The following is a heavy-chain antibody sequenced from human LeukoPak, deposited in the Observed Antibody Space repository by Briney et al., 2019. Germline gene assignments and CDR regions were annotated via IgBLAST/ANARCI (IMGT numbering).Heavy chain of an antibody. D-gene: IGHD3-10*01. V-gene: IGHV3-48*01. CDR2: ISSPSTNI. CDR3: AKAIPTMVRAASYYFDF. CDR1: GFIFTSYS. J-gene: IGHJ4*02. Sequence: GGSLRLSCAASGFIFTSYSMNWVRQAPGKGLEWVSYISSPSTNIYYVDSVKGRFTISRDNSKNTLYLQMNSLRAEDTAIYYCAKAIPTMVRAASYYFDFWGQGTLVTVSS.